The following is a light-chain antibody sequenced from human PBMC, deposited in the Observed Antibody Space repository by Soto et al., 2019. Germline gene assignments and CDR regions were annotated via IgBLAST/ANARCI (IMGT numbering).Light chain of an antibody. CDR1: QSISNH. J-gene: IGKJ5*01. V-gene: IGKV1-39*01. CDR3: QQLNSYPIP. Sequence: VQMTQSPSSLSASVEDRVIITCRASQSISNHLNWYQQKPGKAPKLLIFAASSLQSGVPPRFSGSRSGPDFTLTISSLQPEDFATYYCQQLNSYPIPFGQGTLPAVK. CDR2: AAS.